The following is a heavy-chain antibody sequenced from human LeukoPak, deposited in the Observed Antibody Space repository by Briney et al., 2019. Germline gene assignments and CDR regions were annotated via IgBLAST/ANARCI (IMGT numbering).Heavy chain of an antibody. D-gene: IGHD3-22*01. CDR2: ISSSSSYI. CDR3: ARDPYYYASSSSDY. CDR1: VFTFSSDS. J-gene: IGHJ4*02. Sequence: GGSLRLSCAASVFTFSSDSMNSVRQAPGKGREWGSSISSSSSYIYYADSVKGRVTISRDNAKNSLYLQMNSLRAAEPALYYCARDPYYYASSSSDYWGQGTLVTVSS. V-gene: IGHV3-21*03.